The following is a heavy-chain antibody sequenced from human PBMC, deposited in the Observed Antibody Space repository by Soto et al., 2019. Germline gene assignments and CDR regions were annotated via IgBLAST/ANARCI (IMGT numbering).Heavy chain of an antibody. CDR2: ISGSGGST. V-gene: IGHV3-23*01. CDR3: ALPVLRFLEWSPNHFDY. Sequence: GGSLRLSCAASGFTFSIYAMSWVRQAPGKGLEWVSAISGSGGSTYYADSVKGRLTISRDNSKNTLYLQMNSLRAEDTAVYYCALPVLRFLEWSPNHFDYWGQGTLVTVSS. J-gene: IGHJ4*02. CDR1: GFTFSIYA. D-gene: IGHD3-3*01.